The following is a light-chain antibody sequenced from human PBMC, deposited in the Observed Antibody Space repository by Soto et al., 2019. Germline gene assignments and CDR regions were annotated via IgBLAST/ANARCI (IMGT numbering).Light chain of an antibody. CDR3: QQYDSYSLRT. J-gene: IGKJ1*01. CDR1: QTITTS. CDR2: KAP. Sequence: DIQMTQSPSTLSASVGDRVTITCRASQTITTSLAWYQQKPGKAPKLLIYKAPSLESGVPSRFSGSGSGTEFTLTISSLQPDDFATYYCQQYDSYSLRTFGQGTRVEI. V-gene: IGKV1-5*03.